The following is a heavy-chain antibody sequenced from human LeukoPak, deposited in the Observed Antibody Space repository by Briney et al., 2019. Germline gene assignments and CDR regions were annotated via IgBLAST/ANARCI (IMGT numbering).Heavy chain of an antibody. CDR3: ARDPPRRFDY. Sequence: GGSLRLSCVASGFTFNTYNMNWVRQAPGKGLEWVSSITSSSSYIYYADSVKGRFTISRDNAKSSLYLQMNSLRDEDTAVYYCARDPPRRFDYWGQGTLVTVSS. V-gene: IGHV3-21*01. CDR2: ITSSSSYI. J-gene: IGHJ4*02. CDR1: GFTFNTYN.